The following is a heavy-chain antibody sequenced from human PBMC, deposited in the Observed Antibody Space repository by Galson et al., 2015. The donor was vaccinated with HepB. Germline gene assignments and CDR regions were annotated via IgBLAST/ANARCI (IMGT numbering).Heavy chain of an antibody. CDR3: AKSRTFRYSDAFDI. Sequence: SLRLSCAASGFTFDDYAMHWVRQAPGKGLEWVSGISWNSGSIGYADSVKGRFTISRDNAKNSLYLQMNSLRAEDTALYYCAKSRTFRYSDAFDIWGQGTMVTVSS. J-gene: IGHJ3*02. CDR1: GFTFDDYA. V-gene: IGHV3-9*01. D-gene: IGHD3-9*01. CDR2: ISWNSGSI.